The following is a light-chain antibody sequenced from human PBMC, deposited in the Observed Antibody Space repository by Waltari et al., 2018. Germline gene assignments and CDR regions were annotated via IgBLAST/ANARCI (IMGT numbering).Light chain of an antibody. CDR2: AVS. J-gene: IGKJ1*01. V-gene: IGKV2-29*02. CDR3: MQGLHLPRT. Sequence: DVVMTQTPLSLSVTPGQPASISCKSSQTLLHSDGQTCLYWFLQKPGQSPQLLIYAVSSRVSGVSTKFSGSGSGTDFTLKISRVEAEDVGIYYCMQGLHLPRTFGQGTKVEMK. CDR1: QTLLHSDGQTC.